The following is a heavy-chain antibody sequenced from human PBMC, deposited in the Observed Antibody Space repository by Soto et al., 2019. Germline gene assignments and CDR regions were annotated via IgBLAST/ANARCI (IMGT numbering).Heavy chain of an antibody. V-gene: IGHV3-74*01. CDR2: INNDGSNT. CDR3: ARDPLIGTTDYGLDV. CDR1: GFTFSTYW. J-gene: IGHJ6*02. Sequence: EVQLVDSGGGLVQPGGSLRLSCAASGFTFSTYWMPWVRKPPGKGLVWVSRINNDGSNTAYADSVKGRFTISRDNAQSTLYLQMNSLRAEDTAVYYCARDPLIGTTDYGLDVWGQGTTVSVSS. D-gene: IGHD1-7*01.